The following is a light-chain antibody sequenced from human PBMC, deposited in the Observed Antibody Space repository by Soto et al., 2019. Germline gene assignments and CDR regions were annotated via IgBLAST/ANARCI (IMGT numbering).Light chain of an antibody. CDR3: QQSYSNPIT. CDR1: RIINTY. Sequence: DIQVTKSPSSLSASVGDRVTLSCRASRIINTYLNWYQQKPGQATTLLIYSASILQSGVPSRFTGSGSGTDFFLTISSLQPEDFAVYYCQQSYSNPITFGGGTRVQIK. V-gene: IGKV1-39*01. J-gene: IGKJ4*01. CDR2: SAS.